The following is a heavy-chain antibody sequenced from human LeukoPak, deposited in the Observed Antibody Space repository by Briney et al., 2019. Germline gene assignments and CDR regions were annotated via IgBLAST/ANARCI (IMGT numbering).Heavy chain of an antibody. J-gene: IGHJ4*02. D-gene: IGHD4-11*01. CDR2: INTYNGNT. V-gene: IGHV1-18*01. Sequence: ASVKVSCKAFGYTLTSYGISLVRQAPGQGLEWMGWINTYNGNTNYAQKLQGRVTMTTDTSTSTAYMELRSLRSDDTAVYYCARHYSDYVISDYWGQGTLVTVSS. CDR3: ARHYSDYVISDY. CDR1: GYTLTSYG.